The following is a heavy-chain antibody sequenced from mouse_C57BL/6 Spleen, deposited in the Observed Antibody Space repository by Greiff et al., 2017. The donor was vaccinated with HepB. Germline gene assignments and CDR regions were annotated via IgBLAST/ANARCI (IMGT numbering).Heavy chain of an antibody. CDR3: ARTTVVASPYFDY. V-gene: IGHV5-17*01. CDR1: GFTFSDYG. D-gene: IGHD1-1*01. CDR2: ISSGSSTI. Sequence: EVQVVESGGGLVKPGGSLKLSCAASGFTFSDYGMHWVRQAPEKGLEWVAYISSGSSTIYYADTVKGRFTISRDNAKNTLFLQMTSLRSEDTAMYYCARTTVVASPYFDYWGQGTTLTVSS. J-gene: IGHJ2*01.